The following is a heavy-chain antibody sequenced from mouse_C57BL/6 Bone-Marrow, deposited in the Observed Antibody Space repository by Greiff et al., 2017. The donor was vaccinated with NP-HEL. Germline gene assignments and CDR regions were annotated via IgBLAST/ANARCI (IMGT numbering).Heavy chain of an antibody. CDR3: AREGITTVVGIDY. V-gene: IGHV1-81*01. CDR2: IYPRSGNT. J-gene: IGHJ2*01. CDR1: GYTFTSYG. Sequence: VQGVESGAELARPGASVKLSCKASGYTFTSYGISWVKQRTGQGLEWIGEIYPRSGNTYYNEKFKGKATLTADKSSSTAYMELRSLTSEDSAVYFCAREGITTVVGIDYWGQGTTLTVSS. D-gene: IGHD1-1*01.